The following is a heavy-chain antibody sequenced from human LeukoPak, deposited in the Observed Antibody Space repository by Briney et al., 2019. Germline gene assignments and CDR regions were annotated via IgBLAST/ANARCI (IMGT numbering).Heavy chain of an antibody. CDR2: INHSGST. CDR3: ARGVYFGYCSSTSCYIPDY. J-gene: IGHJ4*02. D-gene: IGHD2-2*02. V-gene: IGHV4-34*01. Sequence: SETLSLTCAVYGGSFSGYYWSWIRQPPGKGLEWIGEINHSGSTNYNPSLKSRVTISVDTSKNQFSLKLSSVTAADTAVYYCARGVYFGYCSSTSCYIPDYWGQGTLVTVSS. CDR1: GGSFSGYY.